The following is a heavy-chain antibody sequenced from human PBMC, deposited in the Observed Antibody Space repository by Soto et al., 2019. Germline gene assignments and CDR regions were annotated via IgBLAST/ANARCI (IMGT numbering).Heavy chain of an antibody. Sequence: PGGSLRLSCAASGFAVSSFHMSWVRQAPGRGLEWVAYITSSSDTIYYSDSVKGRFTISRDNGKNSLFLQMNSLRDEDTAVYYCARVVVVIPPGYYYAMDVWGQGTTVTVSS. J-gene: IGHJ6*02. V-gene: IGHV3-48*02. CDR1: GFAVSSFH. D-gene: IGHD3-22*01. CDR3: ARVVVVIPPGYYYAMDV. CDR2: ITSSSDTI.